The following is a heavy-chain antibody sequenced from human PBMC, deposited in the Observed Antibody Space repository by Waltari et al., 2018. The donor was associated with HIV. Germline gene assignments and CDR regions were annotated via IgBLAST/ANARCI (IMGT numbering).Heavy chain of an antibody. CDR2: IYHSGST. D-gene: IGHD3-22*01. J-gene: IGHJ4*02. Sequence: QVQLQESGPGLVKPSETLSLTCTVSGYSISSGYYWGWIRQPPGKGLEWIGSIYHSGSTYYNPFLKSRVTISVDTSKNQFSLKLSSVTAADTAVYYCARDPIPLNYYYDSSGPPYWGQGTLVTVSS. CDR3: ARDPIPLNYYYDSSGPPY. V-gene: IGHV4-38-2*02. CDR1: GYSISSGYY.